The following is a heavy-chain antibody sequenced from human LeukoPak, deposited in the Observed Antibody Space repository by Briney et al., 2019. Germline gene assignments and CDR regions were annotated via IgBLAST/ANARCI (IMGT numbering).Heavy chain of an antibody. J-gene: IGHJ4*02. CDR3: AKEVDCPSDCLFFHS. Sequence: ASVKVSCKASGYTFTSYYMHWVRHAPGQGLEWMGIINPSGGSTSYAQKLQGRVTMTRDMSTSTVYMELSSLRPADTALYHCAKEVDCPSDCLFFHSWGQGTLVTVSS. D-gene: IGHD2-21*02. CDR1: GYTFTSYY. CDR2: INPSGGST. V-gene: IGHV1-46*04.